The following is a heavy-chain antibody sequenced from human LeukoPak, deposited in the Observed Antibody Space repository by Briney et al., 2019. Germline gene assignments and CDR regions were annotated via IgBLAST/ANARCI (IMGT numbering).Heavy chain of an antibody. CDR1: GYSISSGYY. CDR2: IHHSGST. Sequence: SETLSLTCAVSGYSISSGYYWGWIRQPPGKGLEWIGSIHHSGSTYCNPSLKSRVTISVDTSKNQFSLKLSSVTAADTAVYYCARLGVTIFGVVEQNWFDPWGQGTLVTVSS. V-gene: IGHV4-38-2*01. D-gene: IGHD3-3*01. CDR3: ARLGVTIFGVVEQNWFDP. J-gene: IGHJ5*02.